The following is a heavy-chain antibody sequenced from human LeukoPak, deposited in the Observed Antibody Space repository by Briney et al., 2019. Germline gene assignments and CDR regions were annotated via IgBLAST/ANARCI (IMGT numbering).Heavy chain of an antibody. Sequence: SETLSLTCAVYGGSFSGYYWSWIRQPPGKGLEWIGEINHSGSTNYNPSLKSRVTISVDTSKNQFSLKLSSVTAADTAVYYCARDLRYCSSTSCLYYFDYWGQGTLVTVSS. CDR1: GGSFSGYY. D-gene: IGHD2-2*01. CDR3: ARDLRYCSSTSCLYYFDY. J-gene: IGHJ4*02. V-gene: IGHV4-34*01. CDR2: INHSGST.